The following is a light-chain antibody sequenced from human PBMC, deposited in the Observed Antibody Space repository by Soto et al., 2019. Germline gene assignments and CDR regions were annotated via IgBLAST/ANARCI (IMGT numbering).Light chain of an antibody. CDR2: DAS. CDR1: QRVTSSY. Sequence: EIVLTQSPGTLSLSPGERATLSCRASQRVTSSYLAWYQHKPGQAPSLLMYDASSRATGIPDRFSGSGSGTDFTLTISRLEPGDFAVYYCQQYGSSPGTFGQGTKVEIK. CDR3: QQYGSSPGT. V-gene: IGKV3-20*01. J-gene: IGKJ1*01.